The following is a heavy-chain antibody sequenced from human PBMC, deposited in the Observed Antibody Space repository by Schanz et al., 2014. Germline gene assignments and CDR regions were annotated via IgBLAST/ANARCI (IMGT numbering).Heavy chain of an antibody. Sequence: QVQVIQSGPEVKKPGASVKVSCKASGYTFTNHYLHWVRQAPGQGLEWMGIINPSGGTTKYAQRFQGRVTMTADTSTNTAYMELRSLRSDDTAHYYCVRVPSRDVSFDLWGRGTLVTVSS. CDR2: INPSGGTT. V-gene: IGHV1-46*01. J-gene: IGHJ2*01. CDR3: VRVPSRDVSFDL. CDR1: GYTFTNHY. D-gene: IGHD3-16*01.